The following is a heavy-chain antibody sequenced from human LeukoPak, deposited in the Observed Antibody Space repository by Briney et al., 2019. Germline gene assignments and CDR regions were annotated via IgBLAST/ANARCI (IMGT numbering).Heavy chain of an antibody. V-gene: IGHV3-7*01. CDR3: ARDQGYCSSTSCYRLDY. CDR2: IKQDGSEK. D-gene: IGHD2-2*02. Sequence: EGSLRLSCAASGFTFSNYWMIWVRQAPGQGLGWVAHIKQDGSEKNYVDSVKGRLTISRDNAKNSLYLQMNSLRAEDTAVYYCARDQGYCSSTSCYRLDYWGQGTLVTVSS. CDR1: GFTFSNYW. J-gene: IGHJ4*02.